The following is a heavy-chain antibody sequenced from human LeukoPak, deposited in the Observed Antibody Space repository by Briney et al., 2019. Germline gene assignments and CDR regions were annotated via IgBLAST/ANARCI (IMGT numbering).Heavy chain of an antibody. CDR1: GGSISSGGYY. CDR3: ARGGGGYSWYFDL. CDR2: IYYSGST. D-gene: IGHD5-12*01. Sequence: PSETLSLTCTVSGGSISSGGYYWSWIRQHPGKGLEWIGYIYYSGSTYYTPSLKNRVTISVATSKNQFSLRLSSVTAVDMAVYYCARGGGGYSWYFDLWGRGTLVTVSS. V-gene: IGHV4-31*03. J-gene: IGHJ2*01.